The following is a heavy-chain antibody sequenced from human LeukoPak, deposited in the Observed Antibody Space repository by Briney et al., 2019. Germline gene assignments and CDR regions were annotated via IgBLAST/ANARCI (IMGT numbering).Heavy chain of an antibody. J-gene: IGHJ5*02. Sequence: SETLSLTCTVSGGSISSYYWTWIRQPPGKGLEWIGYIYYSGSTNYNPSLKSRVTISVDTSKNQFSLKLSSVTAADTAVYYCASSHVRYFDWFDPWGQGTLVTVSS. V-gene: IGHV4-59*01. CDR2: IYYSGST. D-gene: IGHD3-9*01. CDR3: ASSHVRYFDWFDP. CDR1: GGSISSYY.